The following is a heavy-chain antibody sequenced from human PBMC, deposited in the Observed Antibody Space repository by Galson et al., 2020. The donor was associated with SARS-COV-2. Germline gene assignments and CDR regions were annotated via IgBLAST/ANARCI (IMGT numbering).Heavy chain of an antibody. CDR1: GYSISSGYY. D-gene: IGHD2-15*01. CDR3: ARVVGDPPRGGLNKGYYNYYMDV. Sequence: SQTLSLTCTVSGYSISSGYYWGWIRQPPGKGLEWIGSIYHSGRTAYTPSLTSRVPIPVDTSKHQFSLKLSSVTAADTAVYYCARVVGDPPRGGLNKGYYNYYMDVWGKGTTVTVSS. V-gene: IGHV4-38-2*02. CDR2: IYHSGRT. J-gene: IGHJ6*03.